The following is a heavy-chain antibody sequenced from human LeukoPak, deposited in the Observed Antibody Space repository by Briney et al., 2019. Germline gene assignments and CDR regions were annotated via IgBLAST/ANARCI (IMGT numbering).Heavy chain of an antibody. CDR2: ISSSGSTI. CDR1: GFTFSDYY. V-gene: IGHV3-11*01. D-gene: IGHD1-26*01. CDR3: ARGLRREPWYFDL. Sequence: GGSLRLSCAASGFTFSDYYMSWIRQAPGKGLEWVSYISSSGSTIYYADSVKGRFTISRDNAKNSLYLQMNSLRAGDTAVYYCARGLRREPWYFDLWGRGTLVTVSS. J-gene: IGHJ2*01.